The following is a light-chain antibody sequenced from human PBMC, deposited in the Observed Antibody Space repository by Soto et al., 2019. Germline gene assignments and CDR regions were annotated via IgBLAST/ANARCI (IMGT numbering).Light chain of an antibody. J-gene: IGKJ4*01. CDR2: WAS. CDR3: QQYYTTPLS. V-gene: IGKV4-1*01. CDR1: QNVLYNSNKKNY. Sequence: DIVMTQSPDSLAESLGERANINCKSSQNVLYNSNKKNYLAWYQQKLGQPPKLLIYWASTRESGVPDRFSGSGFGTDFTPTISSLQAEDVAVYYCQQYYTTPLSFGGGTKVEIK.